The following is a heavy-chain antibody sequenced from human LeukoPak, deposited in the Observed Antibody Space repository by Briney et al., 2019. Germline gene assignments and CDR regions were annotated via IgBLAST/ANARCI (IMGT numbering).Heavy chain of an antibody. D-gene: IGHD2-21*02. J-gene: IGHJ5*02. Sequence: ASVKVSCKASGYTFTSYGISWVRQAPGQGLEWKGWISAYNGNTNYAQKLQGRVTMTTDTSTSTAYMELRSLRSDDTAVYYCARDSTGYSNPQRPLVVTAGWFDPWGQGTLVTVSS. CDR3: ARDSTGYSNPQRPLVVTAGWFDP. V-gene: IGHV1-18*01. CDR2: ISAYNGNT. CDR1: GYTFTSYG.